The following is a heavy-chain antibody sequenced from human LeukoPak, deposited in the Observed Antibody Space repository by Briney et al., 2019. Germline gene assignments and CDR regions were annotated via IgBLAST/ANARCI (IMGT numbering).Heavy chain of an antibody. CDR3: ANGPENNYCSGGSCYRSSRGMDV. J-gene: IGHJ6*02. CDR2: ISYDGSNK. D-gene: IGHD2-15*01. CDR1: GFTFSSYG. Sequence: GGSLRLSCAASGFTFSSYGMHRVRQAPGKGLEWVAVISYDGSNKYYADSVKGRFTISRDNSKNTLYLQMNSLRAEDTAVYYCANGPENNYCSGGSCYRSSRGMDVWGQGTTVTVSS. V-gene: IGHV3-30*18.